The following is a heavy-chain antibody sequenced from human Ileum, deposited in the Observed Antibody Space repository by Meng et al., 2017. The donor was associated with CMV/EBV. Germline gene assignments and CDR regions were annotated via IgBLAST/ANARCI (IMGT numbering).Heavy chain of an antibody. CDR3: ARRNCDSTTCYIDY. CDR2: ISSYNGNT. Sequence: SGYTFSSFGISWVRQAPGQGLEWMGWISSYNGNTNYAQNFQGRVIMTRDTSTSTSYMELRSLRSDDTAVYYCARRNCDSTTCYIDYWGQGTLVTVXS. J-gene: IGHJ4*02. D-gene: IGHD2/OR15-2a*01. V-gene: IGHV1-18*01. CDR1: GYTFSSFG.